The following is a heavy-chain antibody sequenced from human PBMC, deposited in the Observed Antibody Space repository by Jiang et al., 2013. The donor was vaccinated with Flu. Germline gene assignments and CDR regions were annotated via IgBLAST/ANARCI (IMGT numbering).Heavy chain of an antibody. CDR3: ARALTYGFYFDY. CDR2: SIILGDT. Sequence: SETLSLTCTVSGGSISSTSYYWGWIRQPPGRGSSGLGISIILGDTFYSPSLTSRVTMSVDASKNQFSLRLRSVTAADTAVYYCARALTYGFYFDYWGQGTLVIASS. V-gene: IGHV4-39*01. J-gene: IGHJ4*02. D-gene: IGHD4-17*01. CDR1: GGSISSTSYY.